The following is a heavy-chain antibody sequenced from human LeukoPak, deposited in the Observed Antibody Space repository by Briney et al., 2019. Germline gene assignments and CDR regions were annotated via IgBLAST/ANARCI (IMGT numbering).Heavy chain of an antibody. J-gene: IGHJ4*02. CDR1: GGSISSGGYY. Sequence: PSETLSLTCTVSGGSISSGGYYWSWIRQHPGKGLEWIGYIYYSGSTYYNPSLKSRVTISVDTSKNQFSLKLSSVTAADTAVYYCARVSGDYFYYFGYWGQGTLVTVSS. V-gene: IGHV4-31*03. CDR2: IYYSGST. D-gene: IGHD4-17*01. CDR3: ARVSGDYFYYFGY.